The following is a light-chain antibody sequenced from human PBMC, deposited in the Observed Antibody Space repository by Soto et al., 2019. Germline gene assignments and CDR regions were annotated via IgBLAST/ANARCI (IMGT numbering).Light chain of an antibody. CDR2: DVS. J-gene: IGLJ2*01. CDR3: SSYTSSITLV. V-gene: IGLV2-14*01. Sequence: QSALTQPASVSGSPGQSITISCTGNSSDVGAYSYVSWYQQHPGKAPKLIIYDVSNRPSGVSNRFSGSKSGNTASLTISGLQAEDEADYYCSSYTSSITLVFGGGTQLTVL. CDR1: SSDVGAYSY.